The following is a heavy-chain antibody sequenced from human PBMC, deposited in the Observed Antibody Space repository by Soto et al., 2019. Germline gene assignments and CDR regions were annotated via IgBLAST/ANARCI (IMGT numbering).Heavy chain of an antibody. J-gene: IGHJ4*02. V-gene: IGHV4-61*01. CDR3: ARSQRGRTAFTFDY. CDR1: GDSVSNDNYY. D-gene: IGHD3-16*01. CDR2: IYYSGTT. Sequence: SETLSLTCSVSGDSVSNDNYYWIWIRHPPGKGLEWIGYIYYSGTTNYNSYLKSRLSLPVDMSKNQFSLKLASVTAADTAVYFCARSQRGRTAFTFDYWGQGALVTVSS.